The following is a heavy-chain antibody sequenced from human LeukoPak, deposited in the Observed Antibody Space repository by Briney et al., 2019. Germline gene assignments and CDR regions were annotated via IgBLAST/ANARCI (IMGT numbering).Heavy chain of an antibody. CDR1: GFTFSSYS. CDR3: ATGGLSARKFAY. J-gene: IGHJ4*02. V-gene: IGHV3-23*01. D-gene: IGHD6-6*01. Sequence: GGSLRISCAASGFTFSSYSMSWVRQAPGKGLEWVSVISTGGDITYYADSVKGRFTISRDNSKNTLSLQMNILRVEDTAIYFCATGGLSARKFAYWGQGTPVTVSS. CDR2: ISTGGDIT.